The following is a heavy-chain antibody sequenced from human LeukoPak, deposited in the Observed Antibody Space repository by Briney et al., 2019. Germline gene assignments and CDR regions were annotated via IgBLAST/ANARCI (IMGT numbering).Heavy chain of an antibody. CDR3: ARGEDGDYYFQH. CDR1: GGSLSGYY. D-gene: IGHD4-17*01. V-gene: IGHV4-34*01. Sequence: SETLSLTCAVYGGSLSGYYGSWIRQPPGKGLEWIGEINHSGSSNYNPSLKSRVTISVDTSKNQCSLTLSSVTAADTAVYYCARGEDGDYYFQHWGQGTLVTVSS. J-gene: IGHJ1*01. CDR2: INHSGSS.